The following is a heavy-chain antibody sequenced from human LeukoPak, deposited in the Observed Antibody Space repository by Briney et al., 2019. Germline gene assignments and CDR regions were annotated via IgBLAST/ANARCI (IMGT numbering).Heavy chain of an antibody. CDR3: ARGNDTYNWFDP. J-gene: IGHJ5*02. CDR2: IIPIFGTA. Sequence: ASVKVSCKASGGTFSSYAISWVRQAPGQGLEWMGGIIPIFGTANYAQKFQGRVTITTDESTSTAYMEPSSLRSEDTAVYYCARGNDTYNWFDPWGQGTLVTVSS. CDR1: GGTFSSYA. D-gene: IGHD1-1*01. V-gene: IGHV1-69*05.